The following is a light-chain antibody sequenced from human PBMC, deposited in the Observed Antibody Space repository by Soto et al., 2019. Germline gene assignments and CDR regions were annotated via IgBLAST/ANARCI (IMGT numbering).Light chain of an antibody. V-gene: IGKV3-15*01. CDR2: GTS. Sequence: EIVMTQSPATLSVSPGERASLSCRASQSVYSSLAWYQQKPGQAPRLLIYGTSTRATGIPARFSGSGSGTEFTLTITSLQSEDFAVYYCQQYSNWPPYTFGQGTKLEIK. J-gene: IGKJ2*01. CDR3: QQYSNWPPYT. CDR1: QSVYSS.